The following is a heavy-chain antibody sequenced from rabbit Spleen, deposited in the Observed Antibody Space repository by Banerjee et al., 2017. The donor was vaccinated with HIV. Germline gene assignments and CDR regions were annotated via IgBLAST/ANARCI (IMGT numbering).Heavy chain of an antibody. Sequence: QSLEETGGGPVQPGGSLTLSCKTSGFDFSRYSMSWVRQAPGKGLEWIGTIYTGSNAITWFASWAKGRFTISKTSSTTVTLQMTSLTGADTAAYFCARDLHYGSVWGPGALVTVS. D-gene: IGHD5-1*01. CDR2: IYTGSNAIT. CDR1: GFDFSRYS. CDR3: ARDLHYGSV. J-gene: IGHJ3*01. V-gene: IGHV1S40*01.